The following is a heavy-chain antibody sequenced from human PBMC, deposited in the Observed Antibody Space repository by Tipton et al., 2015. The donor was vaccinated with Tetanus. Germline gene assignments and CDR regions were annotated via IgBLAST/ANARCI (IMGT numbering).Heavy chain of an antibody. CDR2: IIPIFGTA. CDR3: AGAGRVLYSSGYAFDS. V-gene: IGHV1-69*01. J-gene: IGHJ3*02. CDR1: GGTFSSYA. Sequence: QSGAEVKKPGSSVKVSCKASGGTFSSYAISWVRQAPGQGLEWMGGIIPIFGTANYAQKFQGRVTITADESTGTAYMELSSLRSGDAGVDYCAGAGRVLYSSGYAFDSWGQGTMGTVAS. D-gene: IGHD3-22*01.